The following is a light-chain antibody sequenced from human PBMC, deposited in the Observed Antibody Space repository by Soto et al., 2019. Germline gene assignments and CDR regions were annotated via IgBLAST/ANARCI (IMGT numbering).Light chain of an antibody. J-gene: IGLJ1*01. CDR1: TSDVAGYNY. CDR2: DVS. Sequence: QSALTQPRSLSGSPGQSVTLSCTGTTSDVAGYNYLYWYQQKPGKAPKIMIYDVSKRHSGVPARFSGSISGNKAALTLSGPQPEDEADYYCLLYSGSSLWVFGTGTQLTVL. V-gene: IGLV2-11*01. CDR3: LLYSGSSLWV.